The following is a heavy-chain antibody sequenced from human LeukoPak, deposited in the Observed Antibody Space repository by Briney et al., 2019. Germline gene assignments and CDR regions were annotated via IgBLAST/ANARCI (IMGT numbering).Heavy chain of an antibody. J-gene: IGHJ4*02. D-gene: IGHD6-13*01. CDR3: ARAPYSSSWYFDY. Sequence: PGGSLRPSCAASGFTFSSYGVHWVRQAPGKGLEWVAVIWYDGSNKYYADSVKGRFTISRDNSKNTLYLQMNSLRAEDTAVYYCARAPYSSSWYFDYWGQGTLVTVSS. V-gene: IGHV3-33*01. CDR1: GFTFSSYG. CDR2: IWYDGSNK.